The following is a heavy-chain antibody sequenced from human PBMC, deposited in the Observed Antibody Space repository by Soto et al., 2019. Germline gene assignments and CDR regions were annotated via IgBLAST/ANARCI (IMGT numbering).Heavy chain of an antibody. D-gene: IGHD6-6*01. CDR3: AKGFSSSSHYYYYHYYMDV. V-gene: IGHV3-30*18. CDR1: GFTFSSYG. CDR2: ISYDGSNK. J-gene: IGHJ6*03. Sequence: QVQLVESGGGVVQPGRSLRLSCAASGFTFSSYGMHWVRQAPGKGLEWVAVISYDGSNKYYADSVKGRFTISRDNSKNTLYLQMNSLRAEDTAVYYCAKGFSSSSHYYYYHYYMDVWGKGTTVTVSS.